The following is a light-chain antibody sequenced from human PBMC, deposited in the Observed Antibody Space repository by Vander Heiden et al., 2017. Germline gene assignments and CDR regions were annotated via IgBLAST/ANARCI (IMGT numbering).Light chain of an antibody. Sequence: QSALTQPPSASGSPGPSVTISCTGTSSDVGGYEYVSWCQHHPGKAPKLIIYDVSKRPSGVPDRFSGSKSGNTASLTVSGLQAEDEVDYFCSSYAGSNTWVLGGGTKLTVL. CDR2: DVS. CDR3: SSYAGSNTWV. CDR1: SSDVGGYEY. J-gene: IGLJ3*02. V-gene: IGLV2-8*01.